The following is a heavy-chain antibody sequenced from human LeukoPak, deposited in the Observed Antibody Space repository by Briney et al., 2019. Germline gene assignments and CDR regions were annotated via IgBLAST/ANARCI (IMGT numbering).Heavy chain of an antibody. D-gene: IGHD3-10*01. CDR1: GVSISSGNYY. CDR3: ATYGSGSYRFDP. J-gene: IGHJ5*02. V-gene: IGHV4-31*03. Sequence: SETLSLTCTVSGVSISSGNYYWSWIRQHPGKGLEWIGYIHHSGSTYYNPSLKSRVIISVDTSKNQFSLKLNSVTAADTAVYYCATYGSGSYRFDPWGQGTLVTVSS. CDR2: IHHSGST.